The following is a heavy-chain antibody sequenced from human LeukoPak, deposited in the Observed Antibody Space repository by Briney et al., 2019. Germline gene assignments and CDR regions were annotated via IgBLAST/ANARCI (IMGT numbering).Heavy chain of an antibody. CDR1: GYSIGTGNY. V-gene: IGHV4-38-2*01. CDR3: TKTSGGGGHDS. J-gene: IGHJ5*01. Sequence: PSDTLSLTCSVSGYSIGTGNYWAWVRRPPGKGLEWIGCFFHSGTHYNSSLTSRATISMDTTANQCSLKLTSMTAADSAFYYCTKTSGGGGHDSWGQGNLVTVSS. CDR2: FFHSGT. D-gene: IGHD4-23*01.